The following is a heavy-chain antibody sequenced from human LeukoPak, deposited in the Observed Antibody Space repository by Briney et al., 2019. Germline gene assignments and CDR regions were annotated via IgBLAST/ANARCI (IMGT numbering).Heavy chain of an antibody. CDR3: ANGDYANWFDP. D-gene: IGHD4-17*01. V-gene: IGHV3-23*01. Sequence: GGSLRLSCAACGCTFSSYAMSGVRQAPGKGVVGVSDISDSGGSKYYADSVTGRFTISRDNSKNTLYLQMNTLRAEDTAVYYCANGDYANWFDPWGQGTLVTVSS. CDR2: ISDSGGSK. CDR1: GCTFSSYA. J-gene: IGHJ5*02.